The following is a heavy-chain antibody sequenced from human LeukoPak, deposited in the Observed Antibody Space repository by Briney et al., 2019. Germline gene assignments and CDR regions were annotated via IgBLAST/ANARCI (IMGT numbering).Heavy chain of an antibody. D-gene: IGHD6-6*01. CDR1: GFTFDDYG. V-gene: IGHV3-20*04. J-gene: IGHJ4*02. Sequence: GGSLRLSCAASGFTFDDYGMSWVRQAPGKGLESGSGINWNGGSTGYADSVKGRFTISRDNAKNSLYLQMNSLRAEDTALYYCARGSSSSGPYYFDYWGQGTLVTVSP. CDR2: INWNGGST. CDR3: ARGSSSSGPYYFDY.